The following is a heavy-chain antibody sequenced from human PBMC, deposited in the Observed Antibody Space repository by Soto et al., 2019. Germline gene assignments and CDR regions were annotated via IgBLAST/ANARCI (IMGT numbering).Heavy chain of an antibody. CDR1: GYSFTSYW. CDR2: IYPGDSDT. D-gene: IGHD3-3*01. V-gene: IGHV5-51*01. Sequence: GESLKISCKGSGYSFTSYWIGWVRQMPGKGLEWMGIIYPGDSDTIYSPSFQGQVTISADKSISTAYLQWSSLGASDTAMYYCARLSYYDFWIFDYWGQGTLVTVSS. J-gene: IGHJ4*02. CDR3: ARLSYYDFWIFDY.